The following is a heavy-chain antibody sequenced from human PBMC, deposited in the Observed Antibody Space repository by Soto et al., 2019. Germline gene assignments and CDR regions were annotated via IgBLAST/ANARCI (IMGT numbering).Heavy chain of an antibody. CDR1: GFSLSTSGVG. Sequence: SGPTLVNPTQTLTLTCTFSGFSLSTSGVGVGWIRQPPGKALEWLALIYWNDDKRYSPSLKSRLTITKDTSKNQVVLTMTNMDPVDTATYYCAHSSQKLRLLEWFPRPYYFDYWGQGTLVTVSS. V-gene: IGHV2-5*01. CDR3: AHSSQKLRLLEWFPRPYYFDY. D-gene: IGHD3-3*01. J-gene: IGHJ4*02. CDR2: IYWNDDK.